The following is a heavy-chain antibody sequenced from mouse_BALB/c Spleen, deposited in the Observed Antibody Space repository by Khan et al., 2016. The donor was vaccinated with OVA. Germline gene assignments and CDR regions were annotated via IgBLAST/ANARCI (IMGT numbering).Heavy chain of an antibody. CDR2: IWSDGST. CDR1: GFSLTTYG. V-gene: IGHV2-6*02. CDR3: ARWFDGYSSLYAMDY. Sequence: QVQLKQSGPGLVAPSQSLSITCTVSGFSLTTYGVHWVRQPPGKGLEWLVVIWSDGSTNYNSVLKSRLSISKDNSKSQVFLKMNSLQTDDTAMHYCARWFDGYSSLYAMDYWGQGTSVTVSS. D-gene: IGHD2-3*01. J-gene: IGHJ4*01.